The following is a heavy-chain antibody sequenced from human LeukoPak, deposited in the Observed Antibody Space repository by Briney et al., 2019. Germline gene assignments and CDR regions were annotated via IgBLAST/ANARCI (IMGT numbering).Heavy chain of an antibody. J-gene: IGHJ4*02. CDR3: AKALYYDSSGYYPSYYFDY. D-gene: IGHD3-22*01. V-gene: IGHV1-18*04. CDR1: GYTFTGYY. Sequence: ASVKVSCKASGYTFTGYYMHWVRQAPGQGLEWMGWISAYNGNTNYAQKLQGRVTMTTDTSTSTAYMELRSLRSDDTAVYYCAKALYYDSSGYYPSYYFDYWGQGTLVTVSS. CDR2: ISAYNGNT.